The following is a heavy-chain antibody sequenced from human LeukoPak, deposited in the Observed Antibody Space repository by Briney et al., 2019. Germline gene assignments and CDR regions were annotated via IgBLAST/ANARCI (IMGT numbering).Heavy chain of an antibody. CDR1: GGSISSGGYY. Sequence: SQTLSLTCTVSGGSISSGGYYWSWIRQHPGKGLEWIGYIYYSGSTYYNPSLKSRVTISVDTSKNQFSLKLRSVTAADTAVYYCARGTGTTRQYYYGMDVWGQGTTVTVSS. J-gene: IGHJ6*02. CDR2: IYYSGST. V-gene: IGHV4-31*03. CDR3: ARGTGTTRQYYYGMDV. D-gene: IGHD1-7*01.